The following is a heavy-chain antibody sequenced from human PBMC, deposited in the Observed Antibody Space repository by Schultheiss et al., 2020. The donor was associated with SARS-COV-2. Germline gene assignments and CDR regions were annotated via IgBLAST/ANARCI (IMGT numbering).Heavy chain of an antibody. CDR2: IYYSGST. J-gene: IGHJ4*02. CDR1: GGSFSGYY. D-gene: IGHD6-13*01. Sequence: SETLSLTCAVYGGSFSGYYWSWIRQPPGKGLEWIGYIYYSGSTNYNPSLKSRVTMSVDTSKNQFSLKLSSVTAADTAVYYCARARSSWYDYWGQGTLVTVSS. V-gene: IGHV4-59*12. CDR3: ARARSSWYDY.